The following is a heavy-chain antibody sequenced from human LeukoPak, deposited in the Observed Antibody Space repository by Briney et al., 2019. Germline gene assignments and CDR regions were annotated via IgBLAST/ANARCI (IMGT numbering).Heavy chain of an antibody. CDR3: ARGGYYGSGNDFRFDP. CDR2: IHYTGST. D-gene: IGHD3-10*01. J-gene: IGHJ5*02. V-gene: IGHV4-59*01. CDR1: GGSISSYY. Sequence: SETLSLTCTASGGSISSYYRSWIRQSPGKGLECIGYIHYTGSTNYNPSLKSRVTISVETSKNQFSLKLKSVTAADTAVYYCARGGYYGSGNDFRFDPWGQGTLVTVSS.